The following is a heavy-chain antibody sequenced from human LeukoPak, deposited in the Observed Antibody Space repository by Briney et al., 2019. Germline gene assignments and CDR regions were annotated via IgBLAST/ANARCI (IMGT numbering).Heavy chain of an antibody. CDR3: ASAPNVDFYDY. V-gene: IGHV4-59*01. Sequence: SETLSLTCTVSGGSISSYYWSWIRQPPGKGLEWIGYIYYSGSTNYNPSLKSRVTISVDTSKNQFSLKLTSVTAADTAVYYCASAPNVDFYDYWGQGTLVTVSS. CDR1: GGSISSYY. J-gene: IGHJ4*02. CDR2: IYYSGST.